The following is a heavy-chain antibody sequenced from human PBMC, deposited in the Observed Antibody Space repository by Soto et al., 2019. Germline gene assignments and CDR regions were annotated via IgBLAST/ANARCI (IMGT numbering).Heavy chain of an antibody. D-gene: IGHD3-10*01. CDR3: ARDLKSKGGSTVMAYYGMDV. CDR2: ISSSSYT. V-gene: IGHV3-11*06. J-gene: IGHJ6*02. CDR1: GFTFSDYY. Sequence: KPGGSLRLSCAASGFTFSDYYMSWIRQAPGKGLEWVSYISSSSYTNYADSVKGRFTISRDNAKNSLYLQMNSLRAEDTAVYYCARDLKSKGGSTVMAYYGMDVWGQGTTVTVSS.